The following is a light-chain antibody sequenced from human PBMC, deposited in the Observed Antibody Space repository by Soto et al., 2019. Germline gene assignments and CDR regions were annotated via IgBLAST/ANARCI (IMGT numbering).Light chain of an antibody. J-gene: IGLJ2*01. CDR2: SNN. CDR1: SSNIGGTNY. CDR3: ASWDDRLGDVI. Sequence: QSVLTQPPSASGTPGQKVFISCSGSSSNIGGTNYAYWYQQLPGAAPKLLMHSNNLRPSGVPERISGSKFGTAASLAISGLRSEDEAVYYCASWDDRLGDVIFGGGTKFTV. V-gene: IGLV1-47*02.